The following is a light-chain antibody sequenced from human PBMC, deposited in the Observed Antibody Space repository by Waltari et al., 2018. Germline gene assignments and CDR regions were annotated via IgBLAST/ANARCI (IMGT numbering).Light chain of an antibody. V-gene: IGKV2-30*01. Sequence: DVVMTQSPLPLPVPLGQPAPISCRSSQSLVSSHGTTYFTWFTQRPGQSPRRLLYKVSNRDSGVPDRFSGSGSGTDFTLRISRVEAEDVGVYYCMQGIHRPWTFGQGTKVEIK. CDR3: MQGIHRPWT. J-gene: IGKJ1*01. CDR2: KVS. CDR1: QSLVSSHGTTY.